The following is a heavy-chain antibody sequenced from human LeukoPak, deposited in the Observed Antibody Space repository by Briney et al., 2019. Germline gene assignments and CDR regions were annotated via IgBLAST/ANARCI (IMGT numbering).Heavy chain of an antibody. CDR2: IYYSGST. CDR1: GGSISSSSYY. CDR3: ASSIPSQRRNNWFDP. J-gene: IGHJ5*02. D-gene: IGHD2-2*01. V-gene: IGHV4-39*01. Sequence: SETLSLTCTVSGGSISSSSYYWGWIRQPPGKGLEWIGSIYYSGSTYYNPSPKSRGTISVDTSKNQFPLKLSSVTAADTAVYYCASSIPSQRRNNWFDPWGQGTLVTVSS.